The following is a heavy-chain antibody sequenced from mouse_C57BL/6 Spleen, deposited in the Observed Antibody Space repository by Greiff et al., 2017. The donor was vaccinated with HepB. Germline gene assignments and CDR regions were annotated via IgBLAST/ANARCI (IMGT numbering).Heavy chain of an antibody. CDR2: IRSKSNNYAT. CDR1: GFRFNTYA. CDR3: VRQGAEFDY. Sequence: GGGLVQPKGSLKLSCAASGFRFNTYAMNWVRQAPGKGLEWVARIRSKSNNYATYYADSVKDRFTISRDDSESMLYLQMNNLKTEDTAMYYCVRQGAEFDYWGQGTTLTVSS. V-gene: IGHV10-1*01. J-gene: IGHJ2*01.